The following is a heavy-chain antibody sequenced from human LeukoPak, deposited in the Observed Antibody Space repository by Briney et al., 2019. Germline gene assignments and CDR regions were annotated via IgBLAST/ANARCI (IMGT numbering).Heavy chain of an antibody. D-gene: IGHD3-10*02. CDR2: ISSSDSTI. J-gene: IGHJ6*04. Sequence: PGGSLRLSCAASGFTFSSYEMNWVRQAPGKGLEWVSYISSSDSTIYYADSVKGRFTISRDNAKNSLYLQMNSLRAGDTAVYYCAELGITMIGGVWGKGTTVTISS. V-gene: IGHV3-48*03. CDR1: GFTFSSYE. CDR3: AELGITMIGGV.